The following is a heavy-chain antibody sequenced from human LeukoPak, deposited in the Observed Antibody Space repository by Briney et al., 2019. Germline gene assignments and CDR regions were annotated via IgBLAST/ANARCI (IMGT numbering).Heavy chain of an antibody. V-gene: IGHV3-23*01. D-gene: IGHD6-19*01. CDR2: VSDSGSGA. CDR1: GFTFSNYG. CDR3: APDLRGSAWSLDY. Sequence: GGSLRLSCAASGFTFSNYGMSWVRQAPGKGLEWVSVVSDSGSGAYYADSVKGRFTISRDNSKNTLYLQMNRLRAEDTAVYYCAPDLRGSAWSLDYWGQGTLVTVSS. J-gene: IGHJ4*02.